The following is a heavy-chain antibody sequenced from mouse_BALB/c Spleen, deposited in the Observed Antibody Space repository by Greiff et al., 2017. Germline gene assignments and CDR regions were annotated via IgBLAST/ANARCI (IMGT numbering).Heavy chain of an antibody. J-gene: IGHJ2*01. CDR3: ARDPDGNYPFDY. CDR2: IWAGGST. CDR1: GFSLTSYG. V-gene: IGHV2-9*02. Sequence: QVQLQQSGPGLVQPSQSLSITCTVSGFSLTSYGVHWVRQSPGKGLEWLGVIWAGGSTNYNSALMSRLSISKDNSKSQVFLKMNSLQTDDTAMYYFARDPDGNYPFDYWGQGTTLTVSS. D-gene: IGHD2-1*01.